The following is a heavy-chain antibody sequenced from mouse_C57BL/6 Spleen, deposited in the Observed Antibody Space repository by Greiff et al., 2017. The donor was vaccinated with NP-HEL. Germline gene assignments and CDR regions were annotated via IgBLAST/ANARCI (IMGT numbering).Heavy chain of an antibody. CDR1: GYTFTDYN. J-gene: IGHJ4*01. CDR3: ARSRYGSSFYYYAMDY. D-gene: IGHD1-1*01. CDR2: INPNNGGT. Sequence: EVQLQQSGPELVKPGASVKMSCKASGYTFTDYNMHWVKQSHGKSLEWIGYINPNNGGTSYNQKFKGKATLTVNKSSSTAYMELRSLTSEDSAVYYCARSRYGSSFYYYAMDYWGQGTSVTVSS. V-gene: IGHV1-22*01.